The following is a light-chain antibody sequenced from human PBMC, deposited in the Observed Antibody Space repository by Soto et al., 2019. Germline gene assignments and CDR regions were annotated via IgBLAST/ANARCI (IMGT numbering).Light chain of an antibody. CDR1: QSVSSY. Sequence: EIVLTQSPATLSLSPGERATLSCRASQSVSSYLAWYQQKPGQAPRLLIYDASNRATGTPARFSGSGSGTEFTLTINSLQSEDFAVYYCQHYLNYPITFGQGTRLEIK. J-gene: IGKJ5*01. V-gene: IGKV3-11*01. CDR3: QHYLNYPIT. CDR2: DAS.